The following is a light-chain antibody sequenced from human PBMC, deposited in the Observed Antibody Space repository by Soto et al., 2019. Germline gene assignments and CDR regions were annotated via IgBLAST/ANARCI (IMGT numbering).Light chain of an antibody. CDR1: SSDVGSYNL. V-gene: IGLV2-23*01. CDR2: EDI. Sequence: QSALTQPASVSGSPGQSITISCTGTSSDVGSYNLVSWYQQHPGTAPKLMIYEDINRASGVSDRFSGSTSGITASLTISVLQAEDEADYYCCSYAGSSTWVFGGGTKLTVL. J-gene: IGLJ3*02. CDR3: CSYAGSSTWV.